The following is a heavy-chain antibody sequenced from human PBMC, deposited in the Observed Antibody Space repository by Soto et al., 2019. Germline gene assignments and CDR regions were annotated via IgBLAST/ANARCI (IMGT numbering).Heavy chain of an antibody. CDR1: EYTFSTYS. J-gene: IGHJ4*02. V-gene: IGHV1-46*01. CDR3: ATRSPAFDY. Sequence: ASVKVSCKASEYTFSTYSLHWVRQAPGQGLEWMGIINPTTTSTSDAQKFQGRVTMTTDTSTSTAYMEMRSLRSDDTAVYYCATRSPAFDYWGQGTLVTVSS. CDR2: INPTTTST.